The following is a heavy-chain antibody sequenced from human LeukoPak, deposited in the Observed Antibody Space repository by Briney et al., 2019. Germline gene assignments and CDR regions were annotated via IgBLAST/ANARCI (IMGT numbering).Heavy chain of an antibody. J-gene: IGHJ6*02. CDR1: GFTFSSYA. CDR3: ARDGVPAYYYAMDV. V-gene: IGHV3-21*01. Sequence: GGSLRLSCAASGFTFSSYAMSWVRQAPGKGLEWVSSISSSSSYIYYADSLKGRFTISRDNAKNSLFLQMNSLRAEDTAVYYCARDGVPAYYYAMDVWGQGTTVTVSS. CDR2: ISSSSSYI. D-gene: IGHD3-16*01.